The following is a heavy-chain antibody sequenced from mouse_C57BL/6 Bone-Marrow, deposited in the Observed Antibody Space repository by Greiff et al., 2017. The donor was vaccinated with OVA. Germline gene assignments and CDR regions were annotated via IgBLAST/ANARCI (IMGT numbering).Heavy chain of an antibody. V-gene: IGHV1-69*01. CDR1: GYTFTSYW. J-gene: IGHJ4*01. CDR3: ARDLFTTVVAMDY. Sequence: VKLQQPGAELVMPGASVKLSCKASGYTFTSYWMHWVKQRPGQGLEWIGEIDPSDSYTNYNQKFKGKSTLTVDKSSSTAYMQLSSLTSEDSAVYYCARDLFTTVVAMDYWGQGTSVTVSS. D-gene: IGHD1-1*01. CDR2: IDPSDSYT.